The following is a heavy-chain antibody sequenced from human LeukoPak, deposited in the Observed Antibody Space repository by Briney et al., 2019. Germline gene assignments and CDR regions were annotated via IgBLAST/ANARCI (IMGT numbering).Heavy chain of an antibody. CDR3: ARDSDSGRNFYYHLDV. Sequence: GGSLRLSCAASGFTFSNAWMSWVRQAPGKGLEWVAVISYDGSNKYYADSVKGRFTISRDNSKNTLYLQMNSLRDEDTAVYYCARDSDSGRNFYYHLDVWGNGTTVTVSS. CDR1: GFTFSNAW. D-gene: IGHD4/OR15-4a*01. CDR2: ISYDGSNK. J-gene: IGHJ6*03. V-gene: IGHV3-30*03.